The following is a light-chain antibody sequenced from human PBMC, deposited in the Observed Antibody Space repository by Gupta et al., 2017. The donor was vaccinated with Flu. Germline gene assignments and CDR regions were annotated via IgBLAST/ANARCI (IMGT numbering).Light chain of an antibody. CDR2: GAS. Sequence: GDRVTITCRASQGISSWLAWYQQKPGKAPKLLISGASSLQSAVPSRFSGSGSGTDFTLTISSLQPEDCATYYCQQGNTFPYTFGQGTKLEIK. CDR3: QQGNTFPYT. V-gene: IGKV1-12*01. CDR1: QGISSW. J-gene: IGKJ2*01.